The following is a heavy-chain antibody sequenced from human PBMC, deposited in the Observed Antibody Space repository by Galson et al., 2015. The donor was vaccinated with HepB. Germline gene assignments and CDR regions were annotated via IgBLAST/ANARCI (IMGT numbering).Heavy chain of an antibody. D-gene: IGHD5-18*01. CDR2: ISAYNGNT. V-gene: IGHV1-18*01. CDR3: ARKRYSYGYWYFDP. Sequence: SVKVSCKASGYTFTSYGISWARQAPGQGLEWMGWISAYNGNTNYAQKLQGRVTMTTDTSTSTAYMELRSLRSDDTAVYYCARKRYSYGYWYFDPWGRGTLVTVSS. CDR1: GYTFTSYG. J-gene: IGHJ2*01.